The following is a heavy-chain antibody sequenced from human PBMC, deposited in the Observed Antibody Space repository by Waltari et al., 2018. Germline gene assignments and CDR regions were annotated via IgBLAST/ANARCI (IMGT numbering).Heavy chain of an antibody. Sequence: VQLVESGGGVVQPGRSLRLSCAASEFTFSSYTIHWVRQAPGKGLEWVAVLSYNSRNTYYLDSVKGRFTISRDNSKKMFYMEMNSLRAEDTAMYYCARDYCDRTYCHGMDVWGQGTTVIVAS. J-gene: IGHJ6*02. V-gene: IGHV3-30*04. D-gene: IGHD3-22*01. CDR3: ARDYCDRTYCHGMDV. CDR2: LSYNSRNT. CDR1: EFTFSSYT.